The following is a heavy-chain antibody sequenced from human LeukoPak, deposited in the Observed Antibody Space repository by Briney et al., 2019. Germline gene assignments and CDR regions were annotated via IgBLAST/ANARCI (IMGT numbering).Heavy chain of an antibody. Sequence: GGSLRLSCSASGFTLRTYAIHWVRQAPGKRLEYVSAISSNGDNTYYGDSVKGRFTISRDNSKNTLYLQMSSLRAEDTAVYYCVRISMGYYDYWGQGTLVTVSS. V-gene: IGHV3-64D*06. J-gene: IGHJ4*02. CDR1: GFTLRTYA. CDR2: ISSNGDNT. CDR3: VRISMGYYDY. D-gene: IGHD2/OR15-2a*01.